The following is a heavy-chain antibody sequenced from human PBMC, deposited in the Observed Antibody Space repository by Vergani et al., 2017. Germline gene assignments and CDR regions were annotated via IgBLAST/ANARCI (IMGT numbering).Heavy chain of an antibody. CDR2: MYHSGST. Sequence: QVRLQESGPGLVKPSETLSLTCSVSGGSMSGYYWSWIRQPPGKELEWIGYMYHSGSTNYNPSLETRVTISGDTSKNQFSLKLNSVTAADTAVYYCGRVADFDGVRSRLLDLWGQGILVTVSS. J-gene: IGHJ5*02. V-gene: IGHV4-59*01. D-gene: IGHD2-8*01. CDR3: GRVADFDGVRSRLLDL. CDR1: GGSMSGYY.